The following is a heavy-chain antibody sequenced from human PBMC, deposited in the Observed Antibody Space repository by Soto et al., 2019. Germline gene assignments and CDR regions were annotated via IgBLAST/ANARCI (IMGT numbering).Heavy chain of an antibody. V-gene: IGHV4-4*02. CDR2: IYHSGST. J-gene: IGHJ4*02. CDR1: GGSISSSYW. CDR3: ARQNYDYVWGSYRYTVPRPFDY. Sequence: PSETLSLTCAVSGGSISSSYWWSWVRQPPGKGLEWIGEIYHSGSTNYNPSLKSRVTISVDTSKNQFSLKLSSVTAADTVVYYCARQNYDYVWGSYRYTVPRPFDYWGQGTLVTVSS. D-gene: IGHD3-16*02.